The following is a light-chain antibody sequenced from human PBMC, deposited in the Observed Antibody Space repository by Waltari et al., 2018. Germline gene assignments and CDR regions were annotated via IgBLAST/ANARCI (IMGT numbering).Light chain of an antibody. CDR3: HQYDKSPET. V-gene: IGKV3-20*01. Sequence: EVVFTQSPGTDPSSAEERAALSCRASQSVTSSDLAWYLQKPGQAPRLLIYRASSRATGIPDRFSGSGSGTDFTLTISTLEPEDFGVYYCHQYDKSPETFGQGTKLEIK. CDR1: QSVTSSD. CDR2: RAS. J-gene: IGKJ1*01.